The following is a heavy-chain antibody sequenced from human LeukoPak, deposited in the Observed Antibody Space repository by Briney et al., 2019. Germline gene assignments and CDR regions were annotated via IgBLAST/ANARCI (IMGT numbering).Heavy chain of an antibody. V-gene: IGHV1-24*01. CDR2: FDPEDGET. J-gene: IGHJ4*02. D-gene: IGHD3-10*01. CDR3: ATDFGEATVRGVITPGAFDY. Sequence: GASVKVSCKVSGYTLTELSMHWVRQAPGKGLEWMGGFDPEDGETIYAQKFQGRVTMTEDTSTDTAYMELSSLRSEDTAVYYCATDFGEATVRGVITPGAFDYWGQGTLVTVSS. CDR1: GYTLTELS.